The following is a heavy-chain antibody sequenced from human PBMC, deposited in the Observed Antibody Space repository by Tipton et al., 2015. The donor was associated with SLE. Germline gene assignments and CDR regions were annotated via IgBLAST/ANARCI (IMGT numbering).Heavy chain of an antibody. D-gene: IGHD3-10*01. Sequence: TLSLTCAVYGGSFSGYHWHWIRQLPGKDLEWIGYIYYSGSTYYSPSLKSRITISVDTSKNQFSLVMSSVTAADTAVYYCARDRHYFGSGTYYAFDIWGQGTMVTVSS. CDR2: IYYSGST. CDR1: GGSFSGYH. V-gene: IGHV4-31*11. J-gene: IGHJ3*02. CDR3: ARDRHYFGSGTYYAFDI.